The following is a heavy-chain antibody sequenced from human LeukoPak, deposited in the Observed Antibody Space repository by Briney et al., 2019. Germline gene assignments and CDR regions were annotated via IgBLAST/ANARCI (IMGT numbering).Heavy chain of an antibody. V-gene: IGHV4-34*01. J-gene: IGHJ5*02. D-gene: IGHD3-10*01. CDR3: ARAYVLLWFGESLENNWFDP. Sequence: SETLSLTCAVYGGSFSGYYWSWIRQPPGKGLEWIGEINHSGSTNYNPSLKSRVTISVDTSKNQFSLKLSSVTAAGTAVYYCARAYVLLWFGESLENNWFDPWGQGTLVTVSS. CDR2: INHSGST. CDR1: GGSFSGYY.